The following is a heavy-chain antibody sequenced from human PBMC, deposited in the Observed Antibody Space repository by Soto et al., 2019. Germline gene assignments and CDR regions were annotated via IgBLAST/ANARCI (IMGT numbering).Heavy chain of an antibody. CDR3: ARGIARDDFWXGYYTGTGPRTENWFDP. J-gene: IGHJ5*02. CDR2: IYYSGST. Sequence: SETLSLTCAVSGGSISSGGYYWSWIRQHPGKGLEWIGYIYYSGSTYYNPSLKSRVTISVDTSKNQFSLKLSSVTAADTAVYYCARGIARDDFWXGYYTGTGPRTENWFDPWGQGTLVTVSS. V-gene: IGHV4-31*11. CDR1: GGSISSGGYY. D-gene: IGHD3-3*01.